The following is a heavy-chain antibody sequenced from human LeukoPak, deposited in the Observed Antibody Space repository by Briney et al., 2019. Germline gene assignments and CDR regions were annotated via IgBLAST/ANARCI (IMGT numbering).Heavy chain of an antibody. V-gene: IGHV3-15*01. J-gene: IGHJ4*02. D-gene: IGHD3/OR15-3a*01. Sequence: PGGSLRLSCAASGFTFSNAWMSWVRQAPGRGLEWVGRIKGKGDDGTIEYAAPVKGRLSISRDNSKNTLYLQMTRLKSEDTAVYYCTAGTGRSDFDYWGQGTLVTVSS. CDR2: IKGKGDDGTI. CDR1: GFTFSNAW. CDR3: TAGTGRSDFDY.